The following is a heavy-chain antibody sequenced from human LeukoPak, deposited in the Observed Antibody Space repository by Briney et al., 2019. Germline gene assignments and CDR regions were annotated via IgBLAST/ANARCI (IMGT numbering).Heavy chain of an antibody. Sequence: GESLKISCKGSGYSFTSYWIGWVRQMPGKGLEWMGIIYPGDSDTRYSPSFQGPVTISAAKSISPPYLQWSSLKASDTAMYYCARVHYYETSDWGNYFDYWGQGTLVTVSS. D-gene: IGHD3-22*01. CDR2: IYPGDSDT. CDR3: ARVHYYETSDWGNYFDY. V-gene: IGHV5-51*01. CDR1: GYSFTSYW. J-gene: IGHJ4*02.